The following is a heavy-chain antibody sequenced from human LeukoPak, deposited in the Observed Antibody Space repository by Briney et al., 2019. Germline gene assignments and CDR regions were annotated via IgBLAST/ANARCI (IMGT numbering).Heavy chain of an antibody. CDR1: GGXFSSYA. J-gene: IGHJ3*02. D-gene: IGHD6-13*01. CDR3: ASGIAAAGNLDAFDI. Sequence: SVKVSCKASGGXFSSYAMSWVRQAPGQGLEWMGGIIPIFGTANYAQKFQGRVTITAGESTSTAYMELSSLRSEDTAVYYCASGIAAAGNLDAFDIWGQGTMVTVSS. CDR2: IIPIFGTA. V-gene: IGHV1-69*13.